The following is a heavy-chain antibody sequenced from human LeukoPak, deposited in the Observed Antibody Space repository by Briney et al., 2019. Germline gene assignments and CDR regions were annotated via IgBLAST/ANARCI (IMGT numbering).Heavy chain of an antibody. Sequence: GGSLRLSCAASGFTFNIYAMTWARQAPGKGLEWVSAIRGTGGGGETLYADPVKGRFTISRDDSNNTVYLQMSSLRAEDTAVYYCAKGDWFDSWGPGTLVTVSS. J-gene: IGHJ5*01. CDR1: GFTFNIYA. V-gene: IGHV3-23*01. CDR2: IRGTGGGGET. CDR3: AKGDWFDS.